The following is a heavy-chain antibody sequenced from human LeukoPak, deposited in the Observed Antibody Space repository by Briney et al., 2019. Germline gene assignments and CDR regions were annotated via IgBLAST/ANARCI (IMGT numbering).Heavy chain of an antibody. V-gene: IGHV4-34*01. CDR2: INYSGST. CDR1: GGSFSCYF. D-gene: IGHD5-18*01. J-gene: IGHJ3*02. Sequence: SETLSLTCAVYGGSFSCYFWGWLRQPPGKGLEWIGEINYSGSTNYNPSLKSRVTISVDTSKNQFSLKLSSVTAADTAVYYCARIGRWIQLWLHHDAFDIWGQGKMGTVSS. CDR3: ARIGRWIQLWLHHDAFDI.